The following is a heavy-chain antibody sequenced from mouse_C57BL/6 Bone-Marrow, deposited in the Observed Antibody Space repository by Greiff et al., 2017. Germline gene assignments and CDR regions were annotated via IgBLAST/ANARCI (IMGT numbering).Heavy chain of an antibody. Sequence: VHVKQSGAELVRPGASVKLSCTASGFNIKDYYMHWVKQRPEQGLEWIGRIDPEDGDTEYAPKFQGKATMTADTSSNTADLQRSSLTSEDTAVYYCTTHGSPWFDYWGQGTTLTVSS. CDR1: GFNIKDYY. D-gene: IGHD1-1*01. CDR3: TTHGSPWFDY. V-gene: IGHV14-1*01. CDR2: IDPEDGDT. J-gene: IGHJ2*01.